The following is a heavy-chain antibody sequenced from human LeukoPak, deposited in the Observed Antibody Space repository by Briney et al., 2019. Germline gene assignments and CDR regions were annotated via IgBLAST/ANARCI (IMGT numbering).Heavy chain of an antibody. V-gene: IGHV3-66*01. CDR1: GFTVSSNY. CDR2: IYSGGST. Sequence: GGSLRLSCAASGFTVSSNYVSWVRQAPGKGLEWVSVIYSGGSTYYADSVKGRFTISRDNSKNTLYLQMNSLRAEDTAVYYCARVPANDYGDYFDYWGQGTLVTVSS. J-gene: IGHJ4*02. CDR3: ARVPANDYGDYFDY. D-gene: IGHD4-17*01.